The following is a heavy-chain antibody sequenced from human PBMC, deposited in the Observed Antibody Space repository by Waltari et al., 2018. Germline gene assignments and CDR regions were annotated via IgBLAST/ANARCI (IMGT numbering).Heavy chain of an antibody. J-gene: IGHJ5*02. D-gene: IGHD3-10*01. V-gene: IGHV3-21*03. CDR3: TRDLYGSGGDWFDP. Sequence: EVRLAESGGGLVKPGGSLRLSCTASGFDFSEYDMNWVRQAPGTGLWWVSSIGGTHSNIFYADSVKGRFTVSRDNAKNSLYLQMDNLRAEDSGLYFCTRDLYGSGGDWFDPWCQGTLVTVSS. CDR1: GFDFSEYD. CDR2: IGGTHSNI.